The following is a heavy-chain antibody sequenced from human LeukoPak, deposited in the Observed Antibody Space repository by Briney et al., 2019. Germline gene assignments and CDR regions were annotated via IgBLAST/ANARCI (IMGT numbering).Heavy chain of an antibody. CDR3: ARAKWYSGSYYGPAAEGDPFDI. J-gene: IGHJ3*02. Sequence: SQTLSLTCTVSGGSISSGGYYWSWIRQPPGKGLEWIGYIYHSGSTYYNPSLKSRVTISVDRSKNQFSLKLSSVTAADTAVYYCARAKWYSGSYYGPAAEGDPFDIWGQGTMVTVSS. V-gene: IGHV4-30-2*01. CDR2: IYHSGST. CDR1: GGSISSGGYY. D-gene: IGHD1-26*01.